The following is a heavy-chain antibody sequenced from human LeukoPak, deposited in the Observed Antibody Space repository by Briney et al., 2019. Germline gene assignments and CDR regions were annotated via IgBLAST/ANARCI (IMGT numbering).Heavy chain of an antibody. J-gene: IGHJ4*02. V-gene: IGHV4-4*07. CDR1: GGSLSSYF. CDR3: ARDLYSGSYLYSFDY. D-gene: IGHD1-26*01. CDR2: VYTSGNT. Sequence: PSETLSITFTVSGGSLSSYFWSWIRQPAGGGLEWIGRVYTSGNTNYNPSLKSRVAMSVDSSKNQFSLRLSSVTAADTAVYYCARDLYSGSYLYSFDYWGQGTLVTVSS.